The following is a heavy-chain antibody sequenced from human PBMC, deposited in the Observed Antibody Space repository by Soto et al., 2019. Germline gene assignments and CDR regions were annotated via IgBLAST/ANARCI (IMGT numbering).Heavy chain of an antibody. V-gene: IGHV3-13*01. CDR2: IGTAGDT. CDR3: ARSWSGYYQNDY. J-gene: IGHJ4*02. D-gene: IGHD3-3*01. Sequence: GGSLRLSCAASGFTFSSYDMHWVRQATGKGLEWVSAIGTAGDTYYPDSVKGRFTISRENAKNSLYLQMNSLRAGDTAVYYCARSWSGYYQNDYWGQGTLVTVSS. CDR1: GFTFSSYD.